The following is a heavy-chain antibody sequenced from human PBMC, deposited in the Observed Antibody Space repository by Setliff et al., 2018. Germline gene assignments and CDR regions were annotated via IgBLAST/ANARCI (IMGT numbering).Heavy chain of an antibody. CDR2: TYSSGNT. CDR3: AREETHNDSTGNLVPYYVDY. CDR1: GGSISNYY. Sequence: SETLSLTCTVSGGSISNYYWSWVRQPAGKGLEWIGRTYSSGNTNYNPSLRSRVTMSVDRSKNQFSLKLRSVTAADTAVYYCAREETHNDSTGNLVPYYVDYWGQGAPVTVSS. J-gene: IGHJ4*02. V-gene: IGHV4-4*07. D-gene: IGHD3-22*01.